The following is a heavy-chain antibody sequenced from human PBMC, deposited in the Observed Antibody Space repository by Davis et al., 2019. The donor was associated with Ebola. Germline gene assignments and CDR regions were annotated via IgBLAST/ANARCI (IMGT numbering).Heavy chain of an antibody. J-gene: IGHJ6*02. CDR2: ISAYNGNT. D-gene: IGHD2-2*01. CDR3: ARDLGCSSTSCYDPPYYYYGMDV. V-gene: IGHV1-18*01. CDR1: GGTFSSYA. Sequence: AASVKVSCKASGGTFSSYAISWVRQAPGQGLEWMGWISAYNGNTNYAQKLQGRVTMTTDTSTSTAYMELRSLRSDDTAVYYCARDLGCSSTSCYDPPYYYYGMDVWGQGTTVTVSS.